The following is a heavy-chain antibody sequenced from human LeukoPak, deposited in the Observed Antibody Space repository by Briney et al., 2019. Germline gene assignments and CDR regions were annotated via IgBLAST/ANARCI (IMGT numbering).Heavy chain of an antibody. D-gene: IGHD6-13*01. CDR1: GFTFSSYS. V-gene: IGHV3-48*01. CDR3: ARIAAAGDDY. J-gene: IGHJ4*02. CDR2: ISSSSSTI. Sequence: GGSLRLSCAASGFTFSSYSMNWVRQAPGKGLEWVSYISSSSSTIYYADSVKVRFTISRDNAKNSLYLQMNSLRAEDTAVYYCARIAAAGDDYWGQGTLVTVSS.